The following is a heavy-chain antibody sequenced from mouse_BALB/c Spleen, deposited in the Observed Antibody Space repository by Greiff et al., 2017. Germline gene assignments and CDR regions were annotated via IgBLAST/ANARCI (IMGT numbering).Heavy chain of an antibody. J-gene: IGHJ2*01. CDR3: ARGLLLRGYYFDY. Sequence: EVHLVESGGGLVQPGGSLKLSCAASGFTFSSYGMSWVRQTPDKRLELVATINSNGGSTYYPDSVKGRFTISRDNAKNTLYLQMSSLKSEDTAMYYCARGLLLRGYYFDYWGQGTTLTVSS. CDR2: INSNGGST. D-gene: IGHD1-1*01. V-gene: IGHV5-6-3*01. CDR1: GFTFSSYG.